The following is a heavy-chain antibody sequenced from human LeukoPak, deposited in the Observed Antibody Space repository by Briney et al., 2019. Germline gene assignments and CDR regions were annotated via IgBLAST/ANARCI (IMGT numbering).Heavy chain of an antibody. CDR1: GYTFTAYY. CDR2: LNPNSGDS. Sequence: ASVKVSCKASGYTFTAYYLSWVRQAPGQGLEWMGRLNPNSGDSHYAQKFQGRVTMTRETSISTAYLELSRMTSDDTVVYWCAIGMLAAGTFDHWGQGTLVTVSS. V-gene: IGHV1-2*05. D-gene: IGHD6-13*01. J-gene: IGHJ4*02. CDR3: AIGMLAAGTFDH.